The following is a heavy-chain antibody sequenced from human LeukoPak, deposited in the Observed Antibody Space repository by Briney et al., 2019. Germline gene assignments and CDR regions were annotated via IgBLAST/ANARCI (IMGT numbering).Heavy chain of an antibody. CDR1: GFTFSNYA. Sequence: QPGGSLRLSCAASGFTFSNYAMSWVRQASGKGLEWVSGISARADSTYYADSVKGRVTISRDNSKNTLFLQLNSLRAEDAAVYYCAKTYMWSIDAFHIWGQGTMVTVSS. V-gene: IGHV3-23*01. CDR2: ISARADST. CDR3: AKTYMWSIDAFHI. J-gene: IGHJ3*02. D-gene: IGHD2-8*02.